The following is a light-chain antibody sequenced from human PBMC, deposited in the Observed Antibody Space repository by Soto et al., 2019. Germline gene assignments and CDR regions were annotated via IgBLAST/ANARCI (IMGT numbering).Light chain of an antibody. CDR3: QSHDSSLSGSV. CDR2: ANS. CDR1: SSNIGAGYD. J-gene: IGLJ1*01. V-gene: IGLV1-40*01. Sequence: QSVLTQPPSVSGAPGQRVTISCTGSSSNIGAGYDVHWYQQLPGTAPKLLINANSNRPSGVPDRFSGSKSGTSASLAISGLQAEDEADYYCQSHDSSLSGSVFGTGTKLTVL.